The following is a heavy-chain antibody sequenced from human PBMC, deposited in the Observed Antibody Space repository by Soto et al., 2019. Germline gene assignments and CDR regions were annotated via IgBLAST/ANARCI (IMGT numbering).Heavy chain of an antibody. Sequence: GESLKISCRASGYSFNTYWIGWVRQMPGKGLEWMGIIHPGDSDTRYSPSFQGQVIISADKSISTAYLQWSSLKASDTAMYYCARTYSSAYYVDYWGQGTLVTVSS. CDR3: ARTYSSAYYVDY. J-gene: IGHJ4*02. CDR1: GYSFNTYW. CDR2: IHPGDSDT. V-gene: IGHV5-51*01. D-gene: IGHD6-19*01.